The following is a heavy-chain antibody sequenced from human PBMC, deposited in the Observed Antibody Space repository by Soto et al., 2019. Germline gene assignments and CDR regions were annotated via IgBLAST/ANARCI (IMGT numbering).Heavy chain of an antibody. V-gene: IGHV3-30-3*01. CDR3: ARSRNGAVPDSINF. CDR2: ISRAGSSK. D-gene: IGHD2-8*01. J-gene: IGHJ4*02. Sequence: GSLRLSCAASGFTFSRYAMHWVRQAPGEGLEWVAVISRAGSSKYYGDSVKGRFTVSRDNSNNTLYLSMTSLRPDDTAVFYCARSRNGAVPDSINFWGQGTLVTVSS. CDR1: GFTFSRYA.